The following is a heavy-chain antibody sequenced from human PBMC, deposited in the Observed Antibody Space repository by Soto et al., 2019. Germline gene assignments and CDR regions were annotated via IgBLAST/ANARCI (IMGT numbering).Heavy chain of an antibody. CDR1: GFTFSSYA. CDR3: AKGAPRQPFDY. D-gene: IGHD1-26*01. CDR2: ISGSGDST. J-gene: IGHJ4*02. Sequence: GGSLRLSCAASGFTFSSYAVNWVRQAPGKGLEWVSTISGSGDSTYYADSGKGRFTISRDNSKNTLYLQMDSLRAEDTAVYYCAKGAPRQPFDYWGQGTLVTVSS. V-gene: IGHV3-23*01.